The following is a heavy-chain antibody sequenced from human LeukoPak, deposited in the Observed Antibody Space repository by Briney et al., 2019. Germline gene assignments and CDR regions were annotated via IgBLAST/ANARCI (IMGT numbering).Heavy chain of an antibody. CDR3: ARAVEGATTYYFDY. D-gene: IGHD1-26*01. Sequence: SATLSLTCTVSGGSISSYYWSWIREPPRKGVEWIGYIYYSGSTNYNPSLKRRVTISVDTSKNQFSLKLSSVTAADTAVYYCARAVEGATTYYFDYWGQGTLVTVSS. J-gene: IGHJ4*02. V-gene: IGHV4-59*01. CDR1: GGSISSYY. CDR2: IYYSGST.